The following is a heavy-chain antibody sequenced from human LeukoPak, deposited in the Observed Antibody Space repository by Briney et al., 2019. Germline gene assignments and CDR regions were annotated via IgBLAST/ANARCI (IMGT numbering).Heavy chain of an antibody. CDR2: INPNSGGT. J-gene: IGHJ5*02. Sequence: GASVKVSCKASGYTFTGYYMHWVRQAPGQGLEWMGWINPNSGGTNYAQKFQGRVTMTRDTSISTAYMELSRLRSDDTAVYYCARSIQRWVAPYSQNWFDPWGQGTLVTVSS. CDR1: GYTFTGYY. V-gene: IGHV1-2*02. D-gene: IGHD1-26*01. CDR3: ARSIQRWVAPYSQNWFDP.